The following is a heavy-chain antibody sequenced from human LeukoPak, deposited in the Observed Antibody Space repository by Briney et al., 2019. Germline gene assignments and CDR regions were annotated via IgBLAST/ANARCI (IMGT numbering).Heavy chain of an antibody. J-gene: IGHJ4*02. Sequence: ASVKVSCKASGYTFTGYYMHWVRQAPGQGLEWMGWINPNSGGTNYAQKFQGRVTMTRDTSISTAYMELSRLRSEDTAVYYCARDRDYYGSGSQTYFDYWGQGTLVTASS. CDR3: ARDRDYYGSGSQTYFDY. V-gene: IGHV1-2*02. CDR1: GYTFTGYY. D-gene: IGHD3-10*01. CDR2: INPNSGGT.